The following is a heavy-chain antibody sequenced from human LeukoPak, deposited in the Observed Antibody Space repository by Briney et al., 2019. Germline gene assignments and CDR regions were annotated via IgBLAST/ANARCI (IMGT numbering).Heavy chain of an antibody. CDR3: ARHDSGDSFFDY. J-gene: IGHJ4*02. CDR1: GYTFTGYY. CDR2: INPNSGGT. V-gene: IGHV1-2*02. Sequence: ASVKVSCKAFGYTFTGYYMHWVRQAPGQGLEWMGWINPNSGGTNYAQKFQGRVTMTRDTSISTAYLQWSSLKASDTAMYYCARHDSGDSFFDYWGQGTLVTVSS. D-gene: IGHD4-17*01.